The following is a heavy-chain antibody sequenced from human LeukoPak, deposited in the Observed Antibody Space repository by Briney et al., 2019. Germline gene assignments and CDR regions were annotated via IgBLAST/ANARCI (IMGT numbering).Heavy chain of an antibody. D-gene: IGHD2-15*01. Sequence: PGGSLRLSCAASGFILSSYEMNWVRQAPGKGLEWVSSISSSSTYIYYADSVKGRFTISRENAKNSLYLQMNSLRAEDTAVYYCARGGTPAVVPFDYWGQGTLVTVSS. V-gene: IGHV3-21*01. J-gene: IGHJ4*02. CDR3: ARGGTPAVVPFDY. CDR1: GFILSSYE. CDR2: ISSSSTYI.